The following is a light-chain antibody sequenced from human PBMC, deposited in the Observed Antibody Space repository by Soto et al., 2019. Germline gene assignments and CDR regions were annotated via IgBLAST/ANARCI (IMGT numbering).Light chain of an antibody. CDR2: DAS. CDR3: QQRSVWPT. Sequence: IVLTQSPATLSLSPGERATLSCRASQSVRSYLAWYQQKGGQAPRLLIYDASSRAPDIPARFSGSGSGTDFTLTISSLEPEDFAVYYCQQRSVWPTFGGGTKVEIK. J-gene: IGKJ4*01. V-gene: IGKV3-11*01. CDR1: QSVRSY.